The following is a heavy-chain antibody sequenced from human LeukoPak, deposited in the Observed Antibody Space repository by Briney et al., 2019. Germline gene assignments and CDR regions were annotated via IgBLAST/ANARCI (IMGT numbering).Heavy chain of an antibody. CDR1: GFTFGSSA. CDR3: ARADYKQFDY. J-gene: IGHJ4*02. CDR2: ISYDGSNK. D-gene: IGHD4-11*01. Sequence: GGSLRLSCEASGFTFGSSAMHWVRQAPGKGLEWVAVISYDGSNKYYADSVKGRFTISRDNSKNTLYLQMNSLRAEDTAVYYCARADYKQFDYWGQGTLVTVS. V-gene: IGHV3-30*04.